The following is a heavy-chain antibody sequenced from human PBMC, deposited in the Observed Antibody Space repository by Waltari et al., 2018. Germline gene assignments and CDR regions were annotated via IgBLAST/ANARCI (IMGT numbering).Heavy chain of an antibody. D-gene: IGHD6-19*01. CDR1: GGSISSSSYY. V-gene: IGHV4-39*01. Sequence: QLQLQESGPGLVKPSETLSLTCTVSGGSISSSSYYWGWIRQPPGKGLEWNGSIYYRGGTYYNPSLKSRVTISVDTSKNQFSLKLSSVTAADTAVYYCARRYEWLIDPWGQGTLVTVSS. CDR2: IYYRGGT. J-gene: IGHJ5*02. CDR3: ARRYEWLIDP.